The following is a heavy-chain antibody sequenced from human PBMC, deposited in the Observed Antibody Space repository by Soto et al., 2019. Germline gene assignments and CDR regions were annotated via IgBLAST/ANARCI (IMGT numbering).Heavy chain of an antibody. CDR3: ASRRSRGGYYYGMDV. D-gene: IGHD2-15*01. J-gene: IGHJ6*02. CDR2: ISAYNGNT. CDR1: GYTFTSYG. V-gene: IGHV1-18*01. Sequence: GASVKVSCKASGYTFTSYGISWVRQAPGQGLEWMGWISAYNGNTNYAQKLQGRVTMTTDTSTSTAYMELRSLRSDDTAVYYCASRRSRGGYYYGMDVWGQGTTVTVSS.